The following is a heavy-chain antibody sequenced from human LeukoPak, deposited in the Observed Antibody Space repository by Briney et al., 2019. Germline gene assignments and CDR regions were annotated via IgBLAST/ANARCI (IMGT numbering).Heavy chain of an antibody. D-gene: IGHD6-6*01. Sequence: GGSLRLSCAASGFTFSSYEMNWVRQAPGKGLEWVSYISSSSSTIYYADSVKGRFTISRDNAKNSLYLQMNSLRAEDTAVYYCARDLFEYSSSSGIDIWGQGTMVTVSS. V-gene: IGHV3-48*01. CDR3: ARDLFEYSSSSGIDI. CDR2: ISSSSSTI. J-gene: IGHJ3*02. CDR1: GFTFSSYE.